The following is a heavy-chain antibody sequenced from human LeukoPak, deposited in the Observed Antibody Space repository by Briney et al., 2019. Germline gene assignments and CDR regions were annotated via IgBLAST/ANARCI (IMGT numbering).Heavy chain of an antibody. CDR3: ARDIGPLYSSSWYVVDAFDI. V-gene: IGHV3-21*01. CDR2: ISSSSSYI. Sequence: GGSLRLSCAASGFTFSSYSMNWVRQAPGKGLEWVSSISSSSSYIYYADSVKGRFTISRDNAKNSLYLQMNSLRAEDTAVYYCARDIGPLYSSSWYVVDAFDIWGQGTVVTVSS. J-gene: IGHJ3*02. CDR1: GFTFSSYS. D-gene: IGHD6-13*01.